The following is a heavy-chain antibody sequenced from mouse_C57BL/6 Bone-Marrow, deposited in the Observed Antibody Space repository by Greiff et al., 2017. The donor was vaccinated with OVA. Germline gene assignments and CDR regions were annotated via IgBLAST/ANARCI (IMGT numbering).Heavy chain of an antibody. CDR2: IYPGGGYT. CDR3: ARFGYSNYPYYIDY. V-gene: IGHV1-63*01. CDR1: GYTFTNYW. Sequence: VQGVESGAELVRPGTSVKMSCKASGYTFTNYWIGWAKQRPGHGLEWIGDIYPGGGYTNYNEKFKGKATLTADKSTSTDYMQFSSLTSEDSAIYYSARFGYSNYPYYIDYWGQGTTLTVSS. D-gene: IGHD2-5*01. J-gene: IGHJ2*01.